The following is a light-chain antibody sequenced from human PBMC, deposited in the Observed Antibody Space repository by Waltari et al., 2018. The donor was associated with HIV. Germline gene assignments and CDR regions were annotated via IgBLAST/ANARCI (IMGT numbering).Light chain of an antibody. J-gene: IGLJ3*02. Sequence: QSALTQPASVSGSPGQSITISCTGTSSDVGVYKYVSWYQQHPGKAPKLKIYEVSNRPSGVSNLFSGSKSGNTASLTISGLQAEDEADYYCSSYTTSNTLVFGGGTKLTVL. CDR1: SSDVGVYKY. CDR2: EVS. CDR3: SSYTTSNTLV. V-gene: IGLV2-14*01.